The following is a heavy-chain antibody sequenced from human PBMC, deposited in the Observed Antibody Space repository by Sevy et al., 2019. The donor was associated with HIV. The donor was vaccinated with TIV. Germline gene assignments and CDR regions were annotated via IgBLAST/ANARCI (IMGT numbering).Heavy chain of an antibody. D-gene: IGHD5-12*01. CDR3: ARDIGGYEHFDY. J-gene: IGHJ4*02. CDR1: GGSFGSSSYY. CDR2: IYTSGTT. Sequence: SETLSLTCTVSGGSFGSSSYYWNWIRQPAGKGLEWIGRIYTSGTTNYNPSLKSRVTMSVDTSKNQFSLKLSSVTAADTAVYYCARDIGGYEHFDYWGQGTLVTVSS. V-gene: IGHV4-61*02.